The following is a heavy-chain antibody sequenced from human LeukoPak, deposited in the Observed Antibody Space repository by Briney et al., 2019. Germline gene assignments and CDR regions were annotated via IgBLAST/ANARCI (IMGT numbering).Heavy chain of an antibody. D-gene: IGHD6-13*01. CDR1: GYTFTASY. Sequence: ASVKVSCKASGYTFTASYMHTGRQAPGQGLEWRGWINPNSGGANYAQKFQGRVTMTRDTSISTAYMELSRLRSDDTAVYYCARVPAADPGYYGKDVCGQGNTVTVSS. V-gene: IGHV1-2*02. J-gene: IGHJ6*02. CDR2: INPNSGGA. CDR3: ARVPAADPGYYGKDV.